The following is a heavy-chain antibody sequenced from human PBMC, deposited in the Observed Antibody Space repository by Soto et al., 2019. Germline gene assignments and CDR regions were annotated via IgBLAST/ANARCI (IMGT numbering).Heavy chain of an antibody. D-gene: IGHD2-8*02. V-gene: IGHV3-23*01. CDR1: GFICSSYD. J-gene: IGHJ3*02. CDR3: AKATATGGGAFEI. CDR2: ILVAGSQ. Sequence: GGSLRLSCAVSGFICSSYDMCWVRQAPGKGLAWVSTILVAGSQHYEDSVQGRFTISRDTSKNTVFLYMNSLTAGDTAVYYCAKATATGGGAFEIYGQGTMVTVSS.